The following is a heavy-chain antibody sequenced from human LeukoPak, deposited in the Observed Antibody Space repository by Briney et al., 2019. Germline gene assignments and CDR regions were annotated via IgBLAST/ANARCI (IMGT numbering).Heavy chain of an antibody. J-gene: IGHJ3*02. V-gene: IGHV3-33*08. Sequence: GGSLRLSCAASGFTFSSYGMHWVRQAPGKGLEWVAVIWYGGSNKYYADSVKGRFTISRDNSKNTLYLQMNSLRAEDTAVYYCARVTTRGSGWYQIDAFDIWGQGTMVTVSS. CDR3: ARVTTRGSGWYQIDAFDI. D-gene: IGHD6-19*01. CDR2: IWYGGSNK. CDR1: GFTFSSYG.